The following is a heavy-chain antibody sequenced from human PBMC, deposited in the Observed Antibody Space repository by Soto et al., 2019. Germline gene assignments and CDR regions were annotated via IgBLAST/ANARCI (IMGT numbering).Heavy chain of an antibody. CDR1: GGSVSSGNYY. V-gene: IGHV4-61*01. CDR2: IYYTGSS. CDR3: ARDGPPLYDSGRYYSTDTNWFDP. Sequence: SETLSLTCTVSGGSVSSGNYYWSWIRQPPGKGLEWIGFIYYTGSSSYNPSLKSRVTMSLDKSNNQFSLKLTSVTAADTAVYYCARDGPPLYDSGRYYSTDTNWFDPWGQGTLVTVSS. J-gene: IGHJ5*02. D-gene: IGHD3-22*01.